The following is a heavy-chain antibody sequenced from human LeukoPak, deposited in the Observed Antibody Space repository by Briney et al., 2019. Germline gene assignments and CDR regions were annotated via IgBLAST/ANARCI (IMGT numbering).Heavy chain of an antibody. CDR2: INPSGDST. CDR3: AREVASYYYYYGMDV. Sequence: ASVKVSCKASGYTFTSYYMHWVRQAPGQGLEWMGIINPSGDSTSYAQKFQGRVTMTRDTSTSTVYMELSSLRSEDTAVYYCAREVASYYYYYGMDVWGQGTTVTVSS. J-gene: IGHJ6*02. CDR1: GYTFTSYY. V-gene: IGHV1-46*01. D-gene: IGHD2-15*01.